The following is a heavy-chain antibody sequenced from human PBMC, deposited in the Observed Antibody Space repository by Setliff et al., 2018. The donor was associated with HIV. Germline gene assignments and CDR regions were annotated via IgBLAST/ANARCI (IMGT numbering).Heavy chain of an antibody. CDR1: GGSIRSFF. V-gene: IGHV4-4*08. D-gene: IGHD5-12*01. CDR3: ALDPGYRRDY. Sequence: SETLSLTCTVSGGSIRSFFWSWIRQPPGKGLEWIGHIYTSGGTNYNPSLKSRVTMSVDASKNQFSLNLSSVTAADTAVYYCALDPGYRRDYWGQGTLVTVSS. J-gene: IGHJ4*02. CDR2: IYTSGGT.